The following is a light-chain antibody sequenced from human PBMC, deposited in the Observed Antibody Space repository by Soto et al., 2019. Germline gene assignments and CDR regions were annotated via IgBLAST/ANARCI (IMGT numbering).Light chain of an antibody. CDR2: DTS. V-gene: IGLV7-46*01. CDR3: LLTSSGPWV. Sequence: QAVLTQDPSLTVSPGGTVTLTCVSSTGAVTSDHHAYWVQQKPGQAPRTLIYDTSNKNPWTPALFSGSLRGGKAALTLSGAQPEDEAEYYCLLTSSGPWVFGGGTKLTVL. J-gene: IGLJ3*02. CDR1: TGAVTSDHH.